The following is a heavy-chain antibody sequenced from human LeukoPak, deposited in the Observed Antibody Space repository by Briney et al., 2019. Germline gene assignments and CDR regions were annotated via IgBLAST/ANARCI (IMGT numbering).Heavy chain of an antibody. J-gene: IGHJ6*02. D-gene: IGHD3-3*01. Sequence: PGGSLRLSCAASGFTVSSNYMRWVRQAPGKGLEWVSVIYSGGSTYYADSVKGRFTISRDNSKNTLYLQMNSLRAEDTAVYYCAREPDDFWSGYPTYGLDVWGQGTTVTVSS. CDR3: AREPDDFWSGYPTYGLDV. CDR1: GFTVSSNY. CDR2: IYSGGST. V-gene: IGHV3-53*01.